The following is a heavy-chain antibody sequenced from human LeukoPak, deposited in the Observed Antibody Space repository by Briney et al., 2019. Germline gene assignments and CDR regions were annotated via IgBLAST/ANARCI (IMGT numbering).Heavy chain of an antibody. CDR2: IYYSGST. D-gene: IGHD6-6*01. V-gene: IGHV4-39*01. CDR3: ARHSRIAARNWFDP. J-gene: IGHJ5*02. Sequence: SESLSLTCTVSGGSISSSSYYWGWIRQPPGKGLEWIGSIYYSGSTYYNPSLKSRVTISVDTSKNQFSLKLSSVTAADMAVYYCARHSRIAARNWFDPWGQGTLVTVSS. CDR1: GGSISSSSYY.